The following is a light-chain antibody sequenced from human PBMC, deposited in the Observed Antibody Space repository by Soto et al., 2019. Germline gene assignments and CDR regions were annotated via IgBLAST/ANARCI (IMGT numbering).Light chain of an antibody. CDR3: QQYDASPLT. CDR2: AAS. V-gene: IGKV3-20*01. CDR1: QSLSTNS. Sequence: EIVLTQSPGTLSLSPGERATLSCRASQSLSTNSLAWYQQKPGQTPRLLIYAASTRDTDIPDRFNGSGSGTDFALTISRLEPEDFALYSCQQYDASPLTFGPGTKVDVK. J-gene: IGKJ3*01.